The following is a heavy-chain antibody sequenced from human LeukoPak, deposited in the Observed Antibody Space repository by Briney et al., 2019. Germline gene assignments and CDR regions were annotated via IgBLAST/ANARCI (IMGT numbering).Heavy chain of an antibody. V-gene: IGHV3-48*01. D-gene: IGHD2-2*01. CDR2: ISSSSSPI. J-gene: IGHJ6*03. Sequence: PGGSLRLSCAASGFTLSSYSMNWDRQAPGKGLEWVSFISSSSSPIYYADSVKGRFTISRDNAKNSLYLQMNSLRAEDTAVYYCARKYCSSTSCYFTNMDVWGKGTTVTVSS. CDR1: GFTLSSYS. CDR3: ARKYCSSTSCYFTNMDV.